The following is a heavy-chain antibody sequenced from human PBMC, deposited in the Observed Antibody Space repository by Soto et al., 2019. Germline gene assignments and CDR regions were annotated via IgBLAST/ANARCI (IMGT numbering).Heavy chain of an antibody. J-gene: IGHJ4*02. CDR1: GESITSLGYY. Sequence: QVHLQESGPGLVKPSQTLSLACSVSGESITSLGYYWTWVRQPPGKGLEWMGFVSYTGSTFYNSALKSRVTIARRTSQNQFFLDGKSVMVADTAIYSCTRGHYWGRGVLVIVSS. CDR3: TRGHY. V-gene: IGHV4-31*03. CDR2: VSYTGST.